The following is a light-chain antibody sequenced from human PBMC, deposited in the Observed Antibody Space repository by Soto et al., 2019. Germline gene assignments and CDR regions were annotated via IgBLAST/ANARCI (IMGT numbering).Light chain of an antibody. V-gene: IGLV2-14*01. CDR1: SSDVGGYNY. CDR2: EVS. CDR3: SSYTSSRAYV. Sequence: QSVLTQPASVSGSPGQSITISCTGTSSDVGGYNYVSWYQQQSGKAPKLMIHEVSNRLSGVSNRFSGSKSGNTASLTISGLQAEDEADYYCSSYTSSRAYVFGIGTKVTVL. J-gene: IGLJ1*01.